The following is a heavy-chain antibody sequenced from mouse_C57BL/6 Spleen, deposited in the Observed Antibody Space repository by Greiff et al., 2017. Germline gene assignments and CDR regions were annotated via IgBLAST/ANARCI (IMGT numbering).Heavy chain of an antibody. J-gene: IGHJ3*01. CDR2: IDPSDSYT. Sequence: QVQLQQPGAELVKPGASVKLSCKASGYTFTSYWMQWVKQRPGQGLEWIGEIDPSDSYTNYNQKFKGKATLTVDTSSSTAYMQLSSLTSVDSAVYYCASYGSRFAYWGQGTLVTVSA. CDR1: GYTFTSYW. CDR3: ASYGSRFAY. V-gene: IGHV1-50*01. D-gene: IGHD1-1*01.